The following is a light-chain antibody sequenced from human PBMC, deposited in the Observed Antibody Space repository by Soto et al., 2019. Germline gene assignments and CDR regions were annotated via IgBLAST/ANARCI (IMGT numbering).Light chain of an antibody. CDR3: QQYNGYRLA. CDR2: KAS. Sequence: DIQMTQSPSSLSASVGDRVTFTCRASQSISNWLAWYQQKPGKAPKLLIYKASTLESGVPSRLSGSGSGTEFTLTISSLQADDFAIYYCQQYNGYRLAFGGGTKVEVK. V-gene: IGKV1-5*03. J-gene: IGKJ4*01. CDR1: QSISNW.